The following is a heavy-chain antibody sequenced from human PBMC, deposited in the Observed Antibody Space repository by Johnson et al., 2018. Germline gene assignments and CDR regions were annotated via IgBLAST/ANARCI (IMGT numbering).Heavy chain of an antibody. J-gene: IGHJ3*02. V-gene: IGHV3-30*02. D-gene: IGHD6-19*01. Sequence: QERLGQGGGGLVEDRGTLGLCCAASRFIFSSYVMHWVRQAQGKGMEWVAVIWYDGSNKYYADSVKGRFTISRDNSKNTLYLQMDSLIAEDTAVYSCAKPLNIAVAGVPPSDIWGQGTMVTVSS. CDR1: RFIFSSYV. CDR3: AKPLNIAVAGVPPSDI. CDR2: IWYDGSNK.